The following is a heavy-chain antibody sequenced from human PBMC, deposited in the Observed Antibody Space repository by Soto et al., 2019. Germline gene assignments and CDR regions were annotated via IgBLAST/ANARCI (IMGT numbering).Heavy chain of an antibody. J-gene: IGHJ6*02. Sequence: QVQLVESGGGVVQPEKSLRVSCAASGFTFSGHAMHWVRQAPGKGLEWVAQIWSNGRNAYYSDSVKGRFTISRDNSKNTVTLQMDSLRAEDTAVYYCARDGQQGTPYGMDFWGQGTTVTVSS. CDR3: ARDGQQGTPYGMDF. V-gene: IGHV3-33*01. D-gene: IGHD6-13*01. CDR2: IWSNGRNA. CDR1: GFTFSGHA.